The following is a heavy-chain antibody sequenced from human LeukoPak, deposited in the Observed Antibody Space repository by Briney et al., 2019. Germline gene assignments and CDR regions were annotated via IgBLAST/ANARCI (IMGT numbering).Heavy chain of an antibody. CDR1: GFTFSSYA. V-gene: IGHV3-23*01. Sequence: GGSLRLSCVASGFTFSSYAMSWVRQAPGKGLEWVSAISGSGVTTHYAGSVKGRFSISRDNSKNTLYLQMNSLRAEDTALYYCAKKVVVGATSPYSDFQDWGQGTLVIVSS. CDR2: ISGSGVTT. J-gene: IGHJ1*01. CDR3: AKKVVVGATSPYSDFQD. D-gene: IGHD1-26*01.